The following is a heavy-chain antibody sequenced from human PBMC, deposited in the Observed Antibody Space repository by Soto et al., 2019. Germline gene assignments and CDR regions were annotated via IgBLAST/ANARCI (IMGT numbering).Heavy chain of an antibody. Sequence: SETLSLTCTVSGGSISSYYWSWIRQPPGKGLEWIGYIYYSGSTNYNPSLKSRVTISVDTSKNQFSLKLSSVTAADTAVYYCAGLSYGPHFDYWGQGTLVTVSS. CDR2: IYYSGST. D-gene: IGHD3-10*01. CDR1: GGSISSYY. CDR3: AGLSYGPHFDY. J-gene: IGHJ4*02. V-gene: IGHV4-59*01.